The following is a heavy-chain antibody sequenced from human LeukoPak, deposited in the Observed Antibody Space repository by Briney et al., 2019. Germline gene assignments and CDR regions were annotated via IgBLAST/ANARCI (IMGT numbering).Heavy chain of an antibody. V-gene: IGHV3-7*01. J-gene: IGHJ2*01. D-gene: IGHD2-15*01. CDR2: IKQDGSGT. Sequence: GGSLRLSCAASGFTFRNYWMSWVRQAPGKGLEWVANIKQDGSGTYYLDSVKGRFTISRDNAKDSLYLQMNSLRGEDTAVYSCARVGYCSDGSCSAAGWYFDFWGRGAPVTISS. CDR1: GFTFRNYW. CDR3: ARVGYCSDGSCSAAGWYFDF.